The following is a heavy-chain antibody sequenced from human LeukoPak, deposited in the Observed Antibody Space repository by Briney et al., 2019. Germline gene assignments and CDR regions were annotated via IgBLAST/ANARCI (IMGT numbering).Heavy chain of an antibody. CDR1: GGSISSGDYY. Sequence: SETLSLTCTVSGGSISSGDYYWIWLPQPPGKGLEWIGYIYHTGSTYYNSSLESRITISSDTSKNQFSLKLSSLTAADTAVYYCARNSDFSFDYWGQGTLVTVSS. J-gene: IGHJ4*02. D-gene: IGHD3-3*01. V-gene: IGHV4-30-4*01. CDR3: ARNSDFSFDY. CDR2: IYHTGST.